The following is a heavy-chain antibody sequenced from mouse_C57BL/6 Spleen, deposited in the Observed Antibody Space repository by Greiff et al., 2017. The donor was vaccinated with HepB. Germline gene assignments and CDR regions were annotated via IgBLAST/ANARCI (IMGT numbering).Heavy chain of an antibody. CDR1: GYSFTGYY. CDR3: AGGDDYDDWYFDD. J-gene: IGHJ1*03. D-gene: IGHD2-4*01. V-gene: IGHV1-42*01. CDR2: INPSTGGT. Sequence: EVQVLQPGPELVKPGASVKISCKASGYSFTGYYMHWVKQSPEQSLEWIGEINPSTGGTTYNQKFKAKATLTVDKSSSTAYMQLNSLTSEDSAVYYCAGGDDYDDWYFDDWGKGTTVTVSS.